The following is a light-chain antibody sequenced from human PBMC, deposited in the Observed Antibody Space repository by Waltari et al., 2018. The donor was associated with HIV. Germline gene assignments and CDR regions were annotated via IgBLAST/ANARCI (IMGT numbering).Light chain of an antibody. CDR1: KSNIGDNY. Sequence: QSVMTQPPSASGTPGQGVTISCSGSKSNIGDNYVYWYQQLPGKAPKLLIETNKQRPAGVTDRFSGSKAGTSASRAISGLRSDDEADYYCATWDDSLNGWAFGGGTKLTVL. CDR2: TNK. CDR3: ATWDDSLNGWA. V-gene: IGLV1-47*01. J-gene: IGLJ3*02.